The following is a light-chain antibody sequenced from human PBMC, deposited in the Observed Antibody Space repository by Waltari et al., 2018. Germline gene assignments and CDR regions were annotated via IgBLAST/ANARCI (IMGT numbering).Light chain of an antibody. CDR3: CSYAGNYVWV. CDR2: DVS. CDR1: SSDIGRYDI. V-gene: IGLV2-23*02. Sequence: QSALTQPAAVSGSLGQSVTISCTGASSDIGRYDIVSWYQQHPGNAPKLVISDVSKRPSVVSDRFSGSKSGDTASLTISGLQFEDEADYYCCSYAGNYVWVFGGGTRLTVL. J-gene: IGLJ3*02.